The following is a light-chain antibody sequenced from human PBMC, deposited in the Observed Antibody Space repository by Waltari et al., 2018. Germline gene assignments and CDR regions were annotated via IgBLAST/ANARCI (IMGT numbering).Light chain of an antibody. CDR3: QVWDANTDPGV. V-gene: IGLV3-21*01. CDR2: YDN. Sequence: SYVLTQPPSVSVAPGETARITCGGNNIESKSVPWYRQRPGQAPVVVISYDNDRAAGIPGRFAGSNSGNTATRTISRVEAGDEADYYCQVWDANTDPGVFGTGTEVTVL. J-gene: IGLJ1*01. CDR1: NIESKS.